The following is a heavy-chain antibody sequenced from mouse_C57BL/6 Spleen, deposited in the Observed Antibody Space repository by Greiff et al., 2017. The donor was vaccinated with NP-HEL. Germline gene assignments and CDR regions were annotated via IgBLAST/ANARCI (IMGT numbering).Heavy chain of an antibody. CDR3: ASNYGSSYGFAY. CDR2: IYPGSGST. V-gene: IGHV1-55*01. J-gene: IGHJ3*01. D-gene: IGHD1-1*01. CDR1: GYTFTSYW. Sequence: QVQLQQPGAELVKPGASVKMSCKASGYTFTSYWITWVKQRPGQGLEWIGDIYPGSGSTKYNEKFKSKATLTVDTSSSTAYMKLSSLTSEDSAVYYCASNYGSSYGFAYWGQGTLVTVSA.